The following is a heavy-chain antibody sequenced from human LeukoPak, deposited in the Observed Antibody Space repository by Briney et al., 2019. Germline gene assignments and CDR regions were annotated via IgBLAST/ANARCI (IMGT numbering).Heavy chain of an antibody. CDR3: ARANVAYGDYWGLLGHAFDV. J-gene: IGHJ3*01. D-gene: IGHD4-17*01. CDR2: IYYTGSI. CDR1: GGSISSADYY. V-gene: IGHV4-30-4*01. Sequence: SETLSLTCTVSGGSISSADYYWSWIRQPPGKGLEWIGYIYYTGSIYHNPSLTTRLTISLDTSKNQLSLKLNSVTAADTAVYYCARANVAYGDYWGLLGHAFDVWGQGTMATVSS.